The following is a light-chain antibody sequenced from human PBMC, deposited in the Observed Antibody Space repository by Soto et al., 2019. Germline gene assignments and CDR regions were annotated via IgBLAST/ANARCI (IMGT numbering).Light chain of an antibody. V-gene: IGLV2-14*01. CDR3: CLYVGATTYV. Sequence: QSVLTQPASVSGSPGQSIIISCTGTSSDVGGYNYVSWYQQHPGKAPKLIIYEVSNRPSGVSNRFSGSKSGNTASLTISGLQAEDEADYYCCLYVGATTYVFGTGTKVTVL. J-gene: IGLJ1*01. CDR2: EVS. CDR1: SSDVGGYNY.